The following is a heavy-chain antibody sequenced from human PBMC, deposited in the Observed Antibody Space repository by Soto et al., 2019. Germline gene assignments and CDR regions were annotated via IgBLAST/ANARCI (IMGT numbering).Heavy chain of an antibody. D-gene: IGHD1-1*01. CDR2: IYAGGST. CDR3: ASGENAYNKFYFDF. J-gene: IGHJ4*02. Sequence: EVQLVESGGGLIQPGGSLRLSCAASGVSIISHYMSWFRQAPGKGLEWISLIYAGGSTFYADSVKGRFTISRDNSKNTLYLQMDSLTAEDTAVYYCASGENAYNKFYFDFWGQGTLVTVSS. CDR1: GVSIISHY. V-gene: IGHV3-53*01.